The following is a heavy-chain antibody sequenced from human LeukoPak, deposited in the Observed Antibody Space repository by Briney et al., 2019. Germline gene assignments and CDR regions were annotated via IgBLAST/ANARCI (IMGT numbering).Heavy chain of an antibody. D-gene: IGHD3-22*01. CDR2: ISWNSGSI. Sequence: GRSLRLSRAASGFTFDDYAMHWVRQAPGKGLEWVSGISWNSGSIGYADSVKGRFTISRDNAKNSLYLQMNSLRAEDTALYYCAKATDSSGYYSQFDYWGQGTLVTVSS. V-gene: IGHV3-9*01. J-gene: IGHJ4*02. CDR1: GFTFDDYA. CDR3: AKATDSSGYYSQFDY.